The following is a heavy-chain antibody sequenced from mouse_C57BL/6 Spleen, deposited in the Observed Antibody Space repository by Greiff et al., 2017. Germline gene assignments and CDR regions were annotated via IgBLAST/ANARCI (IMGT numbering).Heavy chain of an antibody. CDR3: AREGDYSNYVDY. V-gene: IGHV1-81*01. J-gene: IGHJ2*01. Sequence: QVQLQQSGAELARPGASVKLSCKASGYTFTSYGISWVKQRTGQGLEWIGEIYPRSGNTYYNEKFKGKATLTADKSSSTAYMELRSLTSEDSAVYFCAREGDYSNYVDYGGQGTTLTVSS. CDR1: GYTFTSYG. D-gene: IGHD2-5*01. CDR2: IYPRSGNT.